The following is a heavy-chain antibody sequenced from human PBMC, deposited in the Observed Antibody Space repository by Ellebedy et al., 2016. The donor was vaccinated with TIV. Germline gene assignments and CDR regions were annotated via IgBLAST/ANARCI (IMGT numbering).Heavy chain of an antibody. Sequence: GGSLRLSCAASGFTFSDYYMSWIRQAPGKGLEWVSYISSSGSTIYYADSVKGRFTISRDNAKNSLYLQMNSLRAEDTAVYYCARDVVAAAGYYYYYGMDVWGQGTTVTVSS. J-gene: IGHJ6*02. CDR3: ARDVVAAAGYYYYYGMDV. V-gene: IGHV3-11*04. CDR2: ISSSGSTI. D-gene: IGHD6-13*01. CDR1: GFTFSDYY.